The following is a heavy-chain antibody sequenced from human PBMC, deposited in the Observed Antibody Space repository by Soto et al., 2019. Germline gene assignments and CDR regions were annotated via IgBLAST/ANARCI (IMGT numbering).Heavy chain of an antibody. J-gene: IGHJ6*02. D-gene: IGHD3-3*02. CDR3: ARDKDRQQLGGNYYYILDV. V-gene: IGHV1-69*12. CDR2: IMPIFATP. Sequence: QVQLMQSGAEVKKPGSSVKVSCKASGGTFSTSAISWVRQAPGEGLEWVGGIMPIFATPDYAQKFQGRVTISADDSTATAYLELNSLTTDDTAVYYCARDKDRQQLGGNYYYILDVWGQGTAITVSS. CDR1: GGTFSTSA.